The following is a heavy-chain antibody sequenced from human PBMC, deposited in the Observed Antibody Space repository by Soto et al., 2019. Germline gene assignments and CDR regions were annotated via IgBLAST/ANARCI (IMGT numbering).Heavy chain of an antibody. CDR1: GFTVSSNY. J-gene: IGHJ3*02. D-gene: IGHD4-17*01. CDR2: IYSGGST. Sequence: GGSLRLSCAASGFTVSSNYMSWVRQAPGKGLEWVSVIYSGGSTYYAHSVKGRFTISRDNSKNTLYLQMNSLRAEDTAVYYCARDTTVVIGAFDIWGEGTMVPVSS. V-gene: IGHV3-53*01. CDR3: ARDTTVVIGAFDI.